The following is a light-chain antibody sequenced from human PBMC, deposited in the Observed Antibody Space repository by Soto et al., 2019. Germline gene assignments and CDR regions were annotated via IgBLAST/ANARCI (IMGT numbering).Light chain of an antibody. CDR1: RSILYNSNNKNY. J-gene: IGKJ2*01. CDR2: WAS. Sequence: DIVMTQSPDSLAVSLGERATINCKSSRSILYNSNNKNYSTWYQQKPGQPPKLLISWASIRESGVPDRFSGSGSGTDFTLTISSLRAEDVAVYYCHQYYSAPYTFGQGTKLEIK. CDR3: HQYYSAPYT. V-gene: IGKV4-1*01.